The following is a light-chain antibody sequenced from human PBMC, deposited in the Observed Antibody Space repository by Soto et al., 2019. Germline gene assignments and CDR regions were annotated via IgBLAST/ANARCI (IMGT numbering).Light chain of an antibody. Sequence: QSALTQPASVSGSPGQSITISCTGTSSDVGVYNYVSWYQQHPGKAPKLMIYEVSNRPSGVSNRFSGSKSGNTASLTISGLQAEDEADYYFSSYTRSSTHVFGTGTKLTVL. J-gene: IGLJ1*01. CDR1: SSDVGVYNY. V-gene: IGLV2-14*01. CDR3: SSYTRSSTHV. CDR2: EVS.